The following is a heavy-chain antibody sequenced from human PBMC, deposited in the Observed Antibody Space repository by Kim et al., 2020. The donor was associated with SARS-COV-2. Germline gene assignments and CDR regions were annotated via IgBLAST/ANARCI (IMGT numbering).Heavy chain of an antibody. J-gene: IGHJ6*02. Sequence: GGSLRLSCAASGFTFSSYAMHWVRQAPGKGLEWVAVIWYDGSNKYYADSVKGRFTISRDNSKNTLYLQMNSLRAEDTAVYYCAKDVRSDWYGMDVWGQGTTVTVSS. CDR3: AKDVRSDWYGMDV. D-gene: IGHD2-21*02. V-gene: IGHV3-33*06. CDR2: IWYDGSNK. CDR1: GFTFSSYA.